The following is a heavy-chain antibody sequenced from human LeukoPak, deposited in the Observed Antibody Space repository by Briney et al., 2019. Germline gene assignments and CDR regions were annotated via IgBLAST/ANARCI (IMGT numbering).Heavy chain of an antibody. CDR1: GFTFSNYA. J-gene: IGHJ3*02. CDR3: ASSVLRYFDWLSLITFDI. CDR2: ISSEGGST. Sequence: GGSLRLSCTASGFTFSNYAMHWVRQAPGKGLQFVSAISSEGGSTYYADSVKGRFTISRDNSKNTLYLQMNSLRAEDTAVYYCASSVLRYFDWLSLITFDIWGQGTMVTVSS. V-gene: IGHV3-64*02. D-gene: IGHD3-9*01.